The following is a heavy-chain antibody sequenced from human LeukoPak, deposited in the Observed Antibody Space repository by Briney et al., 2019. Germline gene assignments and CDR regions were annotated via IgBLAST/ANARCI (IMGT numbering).Heavy chain of an antibody. J-gene: IGHJ4*02. Sequence: GGSLRLSCEASGFPFGSYVMSWVRQAPGKGLEWIAYINHNAEMIFYPDFVKGRFSISRDNAKNSLYLQMNALRYEDTAIYYCARDHDWAFDLWGQGTLVTVSS. CDR3: ARDHDWAFDL. CDR2: INHNAEMI. D-gene: IGHD3-9*01. V-gene: IGHV3-48*02. CDR1: GFPFGSYV.